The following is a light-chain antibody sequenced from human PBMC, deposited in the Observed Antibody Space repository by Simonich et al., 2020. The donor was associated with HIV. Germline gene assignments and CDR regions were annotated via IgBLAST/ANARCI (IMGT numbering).Light chain of an antibody. CDR2: DVR. CDR1: SSDVGGYNY. Sequence: QSALTQPASVSGSPGQSITISCTGASSDVGGYNYVSWYQHHPGKAPKLMIYDVRKRPLWVSNRFSGSKSGNTASLTISGLQAEDEADYYCCSYAGSSMGVFGGGTKLTVL. J-gene: IGLJ3*02. V-gene: IGLV2-23*02. CDR3: CSYAGSSMGV.